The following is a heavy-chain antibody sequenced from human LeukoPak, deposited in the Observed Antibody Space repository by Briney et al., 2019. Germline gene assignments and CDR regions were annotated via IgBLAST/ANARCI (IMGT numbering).Heavy chain of an antibody. CDR1: GGSFSGYY. D-gene: IGHD2-15*01. CDR2: INHSGST. J-gene: IGHJ4*02. CDR3: AREYCSDGSCYVYFDY. Sequence: SETLSLTCAVYGGSFSGYYWSWIRQPPGKGLEWIGEINHSGSTNYNPSLKSRVTISVDTSKNQFSLKLSSVTAADTAVYYCAREYCSDGSCYVYFDYWGQGTLVTVSS. V-gene: IGHV4-34*01.